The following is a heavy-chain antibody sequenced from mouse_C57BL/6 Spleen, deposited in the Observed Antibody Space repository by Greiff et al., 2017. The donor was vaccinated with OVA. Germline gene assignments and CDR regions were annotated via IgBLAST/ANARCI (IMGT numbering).Heavy chain of an antibody. CDR3: ARGTVDAMDY. Sequence: EVQLQQSVAELVRPGASVKLSCTASGFNIKNPYMHWVKQRPEQGLEWIGRIDPANGNTKYAPKFQGKATITADTSSNTAYLQLSSLTSEDTAIYYCARGTVDAMDYWGQGTSVTVSS. V-gene: IGHV14-3*01. CDR1: GFNIKNPY. J-gene: IGHJ4*01. D-gene: IGHD1-1*01. CDR2: IDPANGNT.